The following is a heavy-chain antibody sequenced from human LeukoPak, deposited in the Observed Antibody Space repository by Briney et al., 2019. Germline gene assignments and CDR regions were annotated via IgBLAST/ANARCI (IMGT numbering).Heavy chain of an antibody. J-gene: IGHJ4*02. D-gene: IGHD6-13*01. CDR1: GFTVSSNY. CDR3: ARVRSRRIAAAAPGDY. V-gene: IGHV3-53*05. Sequence: GGSLRLSCAASGFTVSSNYMSWVRQAPGKGLEWVSVIYSGGSTYYADSMKGRFTISRDNSKNTLYLQMNSLRAEDTAVYYCARVRSRRIAAAAPGDYWGQGTLVTVSS. CDR2: IYSGGST.